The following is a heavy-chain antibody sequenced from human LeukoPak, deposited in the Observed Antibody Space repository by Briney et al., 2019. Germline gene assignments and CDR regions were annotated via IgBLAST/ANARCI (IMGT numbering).Heavy chain of an antibody. CDR3: ARLTVLSFGVDC. J-gene: IGHJ4*02. V-gene: IGHV3-66*04. Sequence: PGGSLRLSCAASGFTVSGNYMSWVRQAPGKGLEWVSVIYSGGTTHYTDSVKGRFTISRDDAKNTLYLQMTSLRAEDTAVCYCARLTVLSFGVDCWGQGTLVTVSS. CDR2: IYSGGTT. D-gene: IGHD3-10*01. CDR1: GFTVSGNY.